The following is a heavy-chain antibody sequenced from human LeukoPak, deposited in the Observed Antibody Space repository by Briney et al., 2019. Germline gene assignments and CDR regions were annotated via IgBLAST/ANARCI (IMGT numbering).Heavy chain of an antibody. V-gene: IGHV1-69*05. CDR1: GGAFSSSA. CDR3: ARAWIMVTSHLDF. Sequence: SVKVSCKASGGAFSSSAVSWVRQAPGQGLEWMGGIIPVFNSPNYAQNLQGRVTMTTDTSTSIAYMELRSLRSDDTAMYYCARAWIMVTSHLDFWGQGTLVTVSS. CDR2: IIPVFNSP. D-gene: IGHD2-21*02. J-gene: IGHJ4*02.